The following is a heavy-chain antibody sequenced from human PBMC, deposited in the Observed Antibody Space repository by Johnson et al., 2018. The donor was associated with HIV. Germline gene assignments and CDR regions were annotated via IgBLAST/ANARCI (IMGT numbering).Heavy chain of an antibody. V-gene: IGHV3-30*02. D-gene: IGHD1-26*01. CDR2: IRYDGSGK. J-gene: IGHJ3*02. CDR1: GFVFSDYV. CDR3: AREWDPRTPDAFDI. Sequence: QVHLVESGGGLVQPGGSLRLSCAASGFVFSDYVMHWVRQAPGKGLDWVTFIRYDGSGKYYADSVNGRFTISRDNSKNTLYLQMNSLRAEDTAVYYCAREWDPRTPDAFDIWGQGTMVTVSS.